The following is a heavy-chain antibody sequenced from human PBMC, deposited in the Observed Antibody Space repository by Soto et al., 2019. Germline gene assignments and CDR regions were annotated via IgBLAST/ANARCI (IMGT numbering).Heavy chain of an antibody. V-gene: IGHV1-69*01. CDR3: ARVRQYCSSTSCYQVNGMDV. J-gene: IGHJ6*02. CDR2: IIPIFGTA. CDR1: GGTFSSYA. D-gene: IGHD2-2*01. Sequence: QVQLVQSGAEVKKPGSSVKVSCKASGGTFSSYAISWVRQAPGQGLEWMGGIIPIFGTANYAQKFQGRVTSTADESTSTAYMELSSLRSEDTAVYYCARVRQYCSSTSCYQVNGMDVWGQGTTVTVSS.